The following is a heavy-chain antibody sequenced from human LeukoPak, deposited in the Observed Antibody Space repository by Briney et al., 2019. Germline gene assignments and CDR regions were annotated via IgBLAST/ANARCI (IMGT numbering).Heavy chain of an antibody. CDR3: ARDTSSSWHDYFDY. J-gene: IGHJ4*02. Sequence: ASVKVSCKASGYTFTSYGISWVRQAPGQGLEWMGWISAYNGNTNYAQKLQGRVTMTTDTSTSTAYMELRRLRSDDTAVYYCARDTSSSWHDYFDYWGQGTLVTVSS. D-gene: IGHD6-13*01. V-gene: IGHV1-18*04. CDR1: GYTFTSYG. CDR2: ISAYNGNT.